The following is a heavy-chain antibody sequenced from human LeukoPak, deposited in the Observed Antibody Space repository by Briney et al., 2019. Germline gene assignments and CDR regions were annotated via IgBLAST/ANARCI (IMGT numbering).Heavy chain of an antibody. CDR2: IYSGGAT. Sequence: PAGSLRLSCAASGFTVNRTYMSWVRQAPGRGLEWVSVIYSGGATYYSDSVKGRFTISRDNSKNTLYLQMNSLRAEDTAVYYCAKDGGYIRGWYQYYFDYWGQGTLVTVSS. J-gene: IGHJ4*02. D-gene: IGHD6-19*01. CDR1: GFTVNRTY. V-gene: IGHV3-66*01. CDR3: AKDGGYIRGWYQYYFDY.